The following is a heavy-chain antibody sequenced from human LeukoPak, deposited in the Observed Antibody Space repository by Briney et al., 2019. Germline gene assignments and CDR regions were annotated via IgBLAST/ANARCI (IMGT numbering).Heavy chain of an antibody. V-gene: IGHV3-74*01. D-gene: IGHD4-23*01. CDR2: ITPDGTTT. CDR3: VTLTSVVSEHAFDM. Sequence: PGGSLRLSCAASGFTFSTYWVHWIRQAPGKGLMWVSRITPDGTTTNHADFVKGRFTISRDNAKNTVSLQMNRLSAEDTAVYYCVTLTSVVSEHAFDMWGQRTMVAVSS. J-gene: IGHJ3*02. CDR1: GFTFSTYW.